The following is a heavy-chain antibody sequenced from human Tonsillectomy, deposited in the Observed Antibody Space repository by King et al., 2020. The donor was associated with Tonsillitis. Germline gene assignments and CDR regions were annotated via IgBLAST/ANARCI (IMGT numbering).Heavy chain of an antibody. J-gene: IGHJ4*02. Sequence: QLVESGPGLVKPWETLSLSCSVSGGSISTSHSYWGWIRQSPSTGLEYIGNIFYTGSTYYNPSLRSRVTISLDTSKNRFSLNLSSVTAADTAIYYCARHRGPGAGAFFDSWGQGTLVTVSS. CDR2: IFYTGST. D-gene: IGHD6-19*01. V-gene: IGHV4-39*01. CDR3: ARHRGPGAGAFFDS. CDR1: GGSISTSHSY.